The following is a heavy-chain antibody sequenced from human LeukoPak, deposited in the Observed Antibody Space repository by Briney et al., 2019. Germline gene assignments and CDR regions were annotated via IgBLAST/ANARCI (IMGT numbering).Heavy chain of an antibody. CDR1: GFTFSSFA. J-gene: IGHJ3*01. CDR3: ARQAVVRPFDL. CDR2: ISYDASSK. Sequence: GGSLRLSCTASGFTFSSFAMHRVRQAPGKGLEWVTLISYDASSKFYADSVKGRFTISRDNAQSSLYLQMNSLRAGDTAVYYCARQAVVRPFDLWGQGTMVAVSS. V-gene: IGHV3-30*04.